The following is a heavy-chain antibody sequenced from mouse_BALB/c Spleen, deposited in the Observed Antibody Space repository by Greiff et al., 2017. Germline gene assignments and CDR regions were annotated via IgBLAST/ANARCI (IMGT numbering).Heavy chain of an antibody. CDR2: IDPENGNT. V-gene: IGHV14-1*02. CDR1: GFNIKDYY. Sequence: DVQLQESGAELVRPGALVKLSCKASGFNIKDYYMHWVKQRPEQGLEWIGWIDPENGNTIYDPKFQGKASITADTSSNTAYLQLSSLTSEDTAVYYCASPYGYGYFDVWGAGTTVTVSS. D-gene: IGHD1-1*02. J-gene: IGHJ1*01. CDR3: ASPYGYGYFDV.